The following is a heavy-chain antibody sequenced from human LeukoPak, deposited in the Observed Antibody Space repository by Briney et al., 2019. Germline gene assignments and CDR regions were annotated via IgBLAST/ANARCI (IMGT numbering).Heavy chain of an antibody. CDR3: ARVSRYSSGWRNFDY. J-gene: IGHJ4*02. Sequence: ASVKVSCKASGYTFTGYYMHWVRQAPGQGLEWMGWINPNSGGTNYAQKFQGRVTMTRDTSISTAYMELSRLRSDDTAVYYCARVSRYSSGWRNFDYWGQGTLVTVFS. D-gene: IGHD6-19*01. CDR1: GYTFTGYY. CDR2: INPNSGGT. V-gene: IGHV1-2*02.